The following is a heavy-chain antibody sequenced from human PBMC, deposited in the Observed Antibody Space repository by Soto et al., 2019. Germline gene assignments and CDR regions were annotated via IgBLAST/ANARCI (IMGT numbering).Heavy chain of an antibody. Sequence: VSGPTLVNPTQTLTLTCTFSGFSLSTSGMCVSWIRQPPGKALEWLALIDWDDDKYYSTSLKTRLTISKDTSKNQVVLTMTNMDPVDTATYYCARNYYDSSGSNDAFDIWGQGTMVTVSS. CDR2: IDWDDDK. CDR1: GFSLSTSGMC. CDR3: ARNYYDSSGSNDAFDI. D-gene: IGHD3-22*01. J-gene: IGHJ3*02. V-gene: IGHV2-70*01.